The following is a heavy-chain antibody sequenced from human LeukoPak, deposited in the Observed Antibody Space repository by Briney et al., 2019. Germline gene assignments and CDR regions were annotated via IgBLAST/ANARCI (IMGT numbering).Heavy chain of an antibody. Sequence: GGSLRLSCAASGFTFSSYSMNWVRQAPGKGLEWVSSISSSSSYVYYADSVKGRFTISRDNAKNSLFLQMNSLRVEDTAVYYCARDPTGDVIRSGGNSGAFDIWGQGTTVTVSS. CDR1: GFTFSSYS. CDR3: ARDPTGDVIRSGGNSGAFDI. CDR2: ISSSSSYV. J-gene: IGHJ3*02. D-gene: IGHD3-10*01. V-gene: IGHV3-21*04.